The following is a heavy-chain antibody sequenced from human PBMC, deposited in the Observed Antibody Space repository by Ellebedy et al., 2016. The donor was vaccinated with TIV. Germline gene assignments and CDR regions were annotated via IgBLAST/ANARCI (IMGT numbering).Heavy chain of an antibody. CDR2: VSSDVTGP. CDR3: ARGVLNSGYYSDY. CDR1: GFSLSTYW. D-gene: IGHD3-22*01. V-gene: IGHV3-74*01. J-gene: IGHJ4*02. Sequence: GESLKISCAASGFSLSTYWMHCVRQVPGKGLEWVSRVSSDVTGPTYADSVMGRFIISRDNAKSTVYLQMFSLRPEDTAVYYCARGVLNSGYYSDYWGRGTLVTVSS.